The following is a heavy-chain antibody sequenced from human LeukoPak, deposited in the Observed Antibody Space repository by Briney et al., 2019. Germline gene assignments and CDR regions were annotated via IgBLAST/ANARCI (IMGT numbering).Heavy chain of an antibody. CDR2: ISAYNGNT. J-gene: IGHJ4*02. D-gene: IGHD3-22*01. V-gene: IGHV1-18*01. CDR1: GYTINSYG. CDR3: ARDRPDYYDSSAYLRGVYAAFDY. Sequence: GASVNVPYKACGYTINSYGLSWVRQAPGQGLEWMGWISAYNGNTKYAQKLQGRVTMTTDTSTSTAYMELRSLRSDDTAVYYCARDRPDYYDSSAYLRGVYAAFDYWGQGTLVTVSS.